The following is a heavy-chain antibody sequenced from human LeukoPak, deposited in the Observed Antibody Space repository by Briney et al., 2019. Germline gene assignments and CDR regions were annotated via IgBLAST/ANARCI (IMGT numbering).Heavy chain of an antibody. CDR3: ARAGYNWNYGTWGYYYYMDV. CDR2: IYTSGST. Sequence: SQTLSLTCTVSGGSISSGSYYWSWIRQPAGKGLEWIGRIYTSGSTNYNPSLKSRVTISVDTSKNQFSLKLSSVTAADTAVYYCARAGYNWNYGTWGYYYYMDVWGKGTTVTVSS. J-gene: IGHJ6*03. CDR1: GGSISSGSYY. D-gene: IGHD1-7*01. V-gene: IGHV4-61*02.